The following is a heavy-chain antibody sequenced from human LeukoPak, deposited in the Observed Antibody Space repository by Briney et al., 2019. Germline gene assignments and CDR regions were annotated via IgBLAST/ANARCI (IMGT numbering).Heavy chain of an antibody. CDR1: GYSFTGYW. CDR3: ARRQVVGAEADSFDI. V-gene: IGHV5-51*01. D-gene: IGHD1-26*01. CDR2: IYPGDSDT. Sequence: GESLKISCKGSGYSFTGYWIGWVRQMPGKGLEWMGIIYPGDSDTTYSPSFQGQVTISADRSISAAYLQWSSLKASDTAMYYCARRQVVGAEADSFDIWGQGTMVTVSS. J-gene: IGHJ3*02.